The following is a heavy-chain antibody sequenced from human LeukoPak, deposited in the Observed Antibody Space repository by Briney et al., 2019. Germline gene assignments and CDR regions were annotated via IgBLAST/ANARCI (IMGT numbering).Heavy chain of an antibody. CDR3: SRRFDC. CDR2: INQGGSAK. V-gene: IGHV3-7*01. Sequence: GGSLRLSCAASGFNFQIAWMSWVRQAPGKGLEWVANINQGGSAKYYGDSVKGRFTISRDNAKNSLYLHMNSLGAKDTAVYYCSRRFDCWGQGTLVTVSS. J-gene: IGHJ4*02. CDR1: GFNFQIAW.